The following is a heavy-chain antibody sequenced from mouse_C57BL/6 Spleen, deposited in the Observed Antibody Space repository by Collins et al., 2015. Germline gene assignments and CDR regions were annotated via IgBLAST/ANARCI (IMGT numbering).Heavy chain of an antibody. CDR3: ARGAYYDYAMDY. Sequence: GKATLTADKSSSTAYMQLSSLTSEDSAVYFCARGAYYDYAMDYWGQGTSVTVSS. J-gene: IGHJ4*01. D-gene: IGHD2-4*01. V-gene: IGHV1-82*01.